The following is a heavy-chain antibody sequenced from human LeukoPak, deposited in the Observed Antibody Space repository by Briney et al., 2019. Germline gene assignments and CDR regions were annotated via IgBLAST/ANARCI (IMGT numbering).Heavy chain of an antibody. CDR3: ARIRDGYNDAYDI. D-gene: IGHD5-24*01. CDR1: GYTFINSW. CDR2: INPGGGNT. Sequence: ASVKVSCKTSGYTFINSWMHWVRQAPGQGLEWMGLINPGGGNTNYAQNFQGRVTMTRDTSASTVYMELSSLRSEDTAIYYCARIRDGYNDAYDIWGQGTVVTVPS. V-gene: IGHV1-46*01. J-gene: IGHJ3*02.